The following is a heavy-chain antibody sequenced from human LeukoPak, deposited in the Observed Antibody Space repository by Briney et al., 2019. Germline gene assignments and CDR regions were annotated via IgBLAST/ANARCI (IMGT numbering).Heavy chain of an antibody. CDR1: GFTFSDYY. CDR2: ISSSGSTI. CDR3: ARERRGYYYDSSGYYPTD. J-gene: IGHJ4*02. Sequence: GGSLRLSCAASGFTFSDYYMSWIRQAPGKGLEWVSYISSSGSTIYYADSVKGRFTISRDNAKNSLYLQMNSLRAEETAVYYCARERRGYYYDSSGYYPTDGGQGTLVTVSS. D-gene: IGHD3-22*01. V-gene: IGHV3-11*01.